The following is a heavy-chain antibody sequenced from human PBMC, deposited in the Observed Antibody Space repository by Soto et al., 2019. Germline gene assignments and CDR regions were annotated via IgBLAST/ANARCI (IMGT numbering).Heavy chain of an antibody. CDR3: AQDTYYYDSSGYYVFDY. Sequence: GGSLRLSCAASGSTFSNYGIHWVRQAPGKGLEWVAVISYDGSNKNYAVSVKGRFTISSDNSKNTVYLQMNSLRAEDTAVYYCAQDTYYYDSSGYYVFDYWGQGTLVTVSS. CDR1: GSTFSNYG. CDR2: ISYDGSNK. D-gene: IGHD3-22*01. J-gene: IGHJ4*02. V-gene: IGHV3-30*18.